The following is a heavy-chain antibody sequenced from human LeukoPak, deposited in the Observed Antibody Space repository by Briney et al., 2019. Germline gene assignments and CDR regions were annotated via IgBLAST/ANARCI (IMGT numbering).Heavy chain of an antibody. CDR3: VPLNWNPPGDFDR. D-gene: IGHD1-20*01. CDR2: ISSSGSTI. Sequence: GGSLRLSCAASGFTFSDYYMSWIRQAPGKGLEGVSYISSSGSTIYYADSVKGRFPISRDNAKNSLYLQMNSLRVEDTAVYYCVPLNWNPPGDFDRWGQGTLVTVSS. V-gene: IGHV3-11*04. CDR1: GFTFSDYY. J-gene: IGHJ4*02.